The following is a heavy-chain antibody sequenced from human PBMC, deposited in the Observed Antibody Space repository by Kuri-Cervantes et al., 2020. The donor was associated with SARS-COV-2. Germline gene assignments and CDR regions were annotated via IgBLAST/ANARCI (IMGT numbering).Heavy chain of an antibody. J-gene: IGHJ5*02. CDR2: ISSSSSTI. CDR3: ASGTGTST. Sequence: ETLSLTCAASGFTFSYYAMSWVRQAPGKGLEWVSYISSSSSTIYYADSVKGRFTISRDNAKNSLYLQMNSLRAEDTAVYYCASGTGTSTWGQGTLVTVSS. CDR1: GFTFSYYA. D-gene: IGHD1-1*01. V-gene: IGHV3-48*04.